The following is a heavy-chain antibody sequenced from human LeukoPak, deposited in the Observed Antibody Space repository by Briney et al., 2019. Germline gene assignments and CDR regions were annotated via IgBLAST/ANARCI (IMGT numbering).Heavy chain of an antibody. CDR3: ARWRRGYSGYALGSTQYYMDV. D-gene: IGHD5-12*01. CDR1: GFTVSSNY. V-gene: IGHV3-53*01. Sequence: GGSLRLSCAASGFTVSSNYMSWVRQAPGKGLEWVSIIYSGGSTFYADSVKGRFTISRDNSKNTLYLQMNSLRAEDTAVYYCARWRRGYSGYALGSTQYYMDVWGKGTTVTVSS. J-gene: IGHJ6*03. CDR2: IYSGGST.